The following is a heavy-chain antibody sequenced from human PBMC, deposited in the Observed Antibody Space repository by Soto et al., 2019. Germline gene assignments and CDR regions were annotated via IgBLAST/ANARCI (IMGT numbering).Heavy chain of an antibody. J-gene: IGHJ3*02. Sequence: YYWSWIRQPPGKGLEWIGYIYYSGSTYYNPSLKSRVTISVDTSKNQFSLKLSSVTAADTAVYYCARPYYYDSSGYYLDAFDIWGQGTMVTVSS. V-gene: IGHV4-30-4*01. CDR2: IYYSGST. D-gene: IGHD3-22*01. CDR3: ARPYYYDSSGYYLDAFDI. CDR1: YY.